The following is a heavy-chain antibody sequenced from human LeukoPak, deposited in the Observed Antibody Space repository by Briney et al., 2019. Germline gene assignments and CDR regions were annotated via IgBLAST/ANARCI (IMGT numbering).Heavy chain of an antibody. CDR3: ARSEYTYGPFDY. CDR1: GGSISSYY. CDR2: IYYSGST. Sequence: SETLSLTCTVSGGSISSYYWSWIRQPPGKGLEWIGYIYYSGSTNYNPSLKSRVTISVDTSKNQFSLKLSSVTAADTAVYSCARSEYTYGPFDYWGQGTLVTVSS. V-gene: IGHV4-59*01. D-gene: IGHD5-18*01. J-gene: IGHJ4*02.